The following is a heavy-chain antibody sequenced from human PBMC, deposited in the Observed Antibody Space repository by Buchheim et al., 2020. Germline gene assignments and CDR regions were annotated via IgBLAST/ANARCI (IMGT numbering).Heavy chain of an antibody. J-gene: IGHJ4*02. Sequence: QVQLVESGEHVVQPGRSLRLSCAASGFTFSRYGMHWVRQAPGKGLEWVAIISFDGRDKKYADSAKGRFTTSRDNSQNTLYLQMNSLRAEDTAVYYCAKDHHSSGWYYFDYWGQGTL. V-gene: IGHV3-30*18. CDR1: GFTFSRYG. D-gene: IGHD6-19*01. CDR3: AKDHHSSGWYYFDY. CDR2: ISFDGRDK.